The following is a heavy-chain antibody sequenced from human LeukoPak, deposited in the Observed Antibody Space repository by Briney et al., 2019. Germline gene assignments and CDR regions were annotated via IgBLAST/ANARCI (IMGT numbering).Heavy chain of an antibody. D-gene: IGHD3-16*01. CDR1: GGSISSSSYY. CDR2: IYYSGST. Sequence: SQTLSLTCTVSGGSISSSSYYWGWIRQPPGKGLEWIGSIYYSGSTYYNPSLKSRVTISVDTSKNQFSLKLSSVTAADTAVYYCASYVWGSYFGPKRFDYWGQGTLVTVSS. CDR3: ASYVWGSYFGPKRFDY. J-gene: IGHJ4*02. V-gene: IGHV4-39*01.